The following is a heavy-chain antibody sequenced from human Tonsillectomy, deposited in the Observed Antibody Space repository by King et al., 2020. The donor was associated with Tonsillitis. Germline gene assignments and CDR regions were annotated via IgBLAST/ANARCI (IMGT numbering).Heavy chain of an antibody. CDR3: ARVHGYSSSRNWFDP. V-gene: IGHV4-4*07. CDR1: GGSISSYY. Sequence: QLQESGPGLVKPSETLSLTCTVSGGSISSYYWSWIRQPAGKGLEWIGRIYTSGRTNYNPSLKSRVTMSVDTSKNQFSLKLSSVTAADTAVYYCARVHGYSSSRNWFDPWGQGTLVTVSS. D-gene: IGHD6-13*01. J-gene: IGHJ5*02. CDR2: IYTSGRT.